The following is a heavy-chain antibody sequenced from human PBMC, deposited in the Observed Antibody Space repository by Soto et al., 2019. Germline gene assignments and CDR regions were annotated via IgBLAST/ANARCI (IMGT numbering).Heavy chain of an antibody. V-gene: IGHV1-18*01. CDR3: ARERSNCSSTSCYGSGMDV. J-gene: IGHJ6*02. CDR2: ISAYNGNT. CDR1: GYTFTSYG. Sequence: ASVKVSCKASGYTFTSYGISWVRQAPGQGLEWMGWISAYNGNTNYAQKLQGRVTMTTDTSTSTAYMELRSLRSDDTAVYYCARERSNCSSTSCYGSGMDVWGQGTTVTVSS. D-gene: IGHD2-2*01.